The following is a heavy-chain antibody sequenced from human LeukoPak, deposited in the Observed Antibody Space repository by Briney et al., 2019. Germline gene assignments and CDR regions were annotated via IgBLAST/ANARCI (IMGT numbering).Heavy chain of an antibody. CDR1: GFTFSSYW. CDR2: INSDGSST. V-gene: IGHV3-74*01. J-gene: IGHJ6*03. Sequence: GGSLRLSCAASGFTFSSYWMHWVRQAPGKGLVWVSRINSDGSSTSYADSVKGRFTISRDNAKNTLYLQMNSLRAEDTAVYYCARVKYYGSGSYFRSRYYYMDVWGNGTTVTISS. D-gene: IGHD3-10*01. CDR3: ARVKYYGSGSYFRSRYYYMDV.